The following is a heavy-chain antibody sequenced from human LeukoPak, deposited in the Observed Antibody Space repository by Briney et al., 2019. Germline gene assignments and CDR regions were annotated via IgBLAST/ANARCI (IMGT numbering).Heavy chain of an antibody. CDR1: GGSISSSSYC. J-gene: IGHJ4*02. V-gene: IGHV4-39*01. CDR3: ATSGWYLLPGVY. Sequence: SETLSLTCTVSGGSISSSSYCWGWIRQPPGKGLEWIGNMYYSGSTYYNPSLKSRVTISVDTSNNQFSLKLSSVTAADTAVYYCATSGWYLLPGVYWGQGTLVTVSS. CDR2: MYYSGST. D-gene: IGHD6-19*01.